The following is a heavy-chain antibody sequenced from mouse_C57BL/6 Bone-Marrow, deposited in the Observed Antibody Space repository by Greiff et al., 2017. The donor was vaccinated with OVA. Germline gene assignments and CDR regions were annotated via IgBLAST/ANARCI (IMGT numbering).Heavy chain of an antibody. CDR2: IDPSDSYT. CDR3: AGGGTMVTTTGFAY. V-gene: IGHV1-69*01. J-gene: IGHJ3*01. CDR1: GYTFTSYW. D-gene: IGHD2-2*01. Sequence: QVQLQQPGAELVMPGASVKLSCKASGYTFTSYWMHWVKQRPGQGLEWIGEIDPSDSYTNYNQKFKGKSTLTVDKSSSTAYMQRSSLTSEDSAVYYCAGGGTMVTTTGFAYWGQGTLVTVSA.